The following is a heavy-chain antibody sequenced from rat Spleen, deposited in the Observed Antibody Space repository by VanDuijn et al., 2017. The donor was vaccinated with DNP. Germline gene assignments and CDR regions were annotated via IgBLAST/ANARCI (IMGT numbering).Heavy chain of an antibody. D-gene: IGHD1-2*01. CDR3: ATHGSISSISTGAMDV. CDR1: GLTFSDYS. Sequence: EVRLVESGGGLVQPGRSLKLSCVASGLTFSDYSMAWVRQAPKKGLEWVATIVYDGSGAYYGDSVTGRFTISRDNAKRTLYLQMDSLTSEDTATYYCATHGSISSISTGAMDVWGQGTSVTVSS. CDR2: IVYDGSGA. J-gene: IGHJ4*01. V-gene: IGHV5S10*01.